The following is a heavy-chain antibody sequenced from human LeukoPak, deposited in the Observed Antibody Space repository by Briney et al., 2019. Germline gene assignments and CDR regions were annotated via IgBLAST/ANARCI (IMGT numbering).Heavy chain of an antibody. D-gene: IGHD4-11*01. CDR2: IYYSGST. V-gene: IGHV4-59*08. CDR1: GGSISSYY. Sequence: SETLSLTCTVSGGSISSYYWSWLRQPPGKGLEWIGYIYYSGSTNYNPSLKSRVTISVDTSKNQFSLKLSSVTAADTAVYYCARHTGYEAFDIWGQGTMVTVSS. J-gene: IGHJ3*02. CDR3: ARHTGYEAFDI.